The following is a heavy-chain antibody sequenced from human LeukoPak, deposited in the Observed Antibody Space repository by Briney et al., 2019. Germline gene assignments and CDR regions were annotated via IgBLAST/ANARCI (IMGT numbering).Heavy chain of an antibody. Sequence: GRSLRLSCAVSGVTLSNYGMSWVRQAPGRGLEWVAGISDSGGSTKYADSVKGRFTISRDNPKNTLYLQMKSLRAEDTAVYFCAKRGVVIRVILVGFHKEAYYFDSWGQGALVTVSS. D-gene: IGHD3-22*01. CDR2: ISDSGGST. CDR1: GVTLSNYG. CDR3: AKRGVVIRVILVGFHKEAYYFDS. J-gene: IGHJ4*02. V-gene: IGHV3-23*01.